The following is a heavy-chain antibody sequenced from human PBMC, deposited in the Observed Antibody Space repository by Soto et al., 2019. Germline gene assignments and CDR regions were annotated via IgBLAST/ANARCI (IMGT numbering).Heavy chain of an antibody. CDR3: ARDRDYDSSGYHLDY. J-gene: IGHJ4*02. Sequence: QVQLQESGPGLVKPSQTLSLTCTVSGGSISSGDYYWSWIRQPPGKGLEWIGYIYYSGSTYYNPSRKSRVTISVDTSKNQFSLKLSSVTAADTAVYYCARDRDYDSSGYHLDYWGQGTLVTVSS. CDR1: GGSISSGDYY. V-gene: IGHV4-30-4*01. D-gene: IGHD3-22*01. CDR2: IYYSGST.